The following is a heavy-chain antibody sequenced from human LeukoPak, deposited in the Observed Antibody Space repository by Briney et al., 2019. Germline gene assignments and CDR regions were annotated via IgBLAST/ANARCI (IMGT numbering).Heavy chain of an antibody. D-gene: IGHD3-10*01. J-gene: IGHJ6*02. Sequence: PGGSLRLSCAASGFTFSSYSMNWVRQAPGKGLEWVSYISSSSSTIYYADSVKGRFTISRDNAKNSLYLQMNSLRAEDTAVYYCAREVLWFGELFNGMDVWGQGTTVTVSS. CDR1: GFTFSSYS. CDR3: AREVLWFGELFNGMDV. V-gene: IGHV3-48*04. CDR2: ISSSSSTI.